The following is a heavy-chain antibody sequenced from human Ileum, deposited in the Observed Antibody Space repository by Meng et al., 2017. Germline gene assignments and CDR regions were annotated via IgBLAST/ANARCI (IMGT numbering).Heavy chain of an antibody. D-gene: IGHD3-10*01. CDR2: MSPNSGNT. V-gene: IGHV1-8*01. CDR1: GYTFTSYE. J-gene: IGHJ5*02. CDR3: ARVVSSGTFGDWFDP. Sequence: QAQLVQSVVEVRKLGPSLKFSCRASGYTFTSYEIHWVRQAPGQGREWMGWMSPNSGNTGYSQNFQGRVTLTRSTPLRTVYMELSSLQSEDTAVYYCARVVSSGTFGDWFDPWGQGTLVTVSS.